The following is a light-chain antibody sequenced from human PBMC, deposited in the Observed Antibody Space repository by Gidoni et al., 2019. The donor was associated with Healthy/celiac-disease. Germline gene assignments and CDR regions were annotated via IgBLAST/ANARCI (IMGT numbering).Light chain of an antibody. CDR2: YAS. J-gene: IGLJ1*01. CDR3: QVWDSSSDHGLGV. V-gene: IGLV3-21*04. Sequence: SYVLTQPPSVSVAPGKTDRLTCGGNNIGSKSVHWYQQQPGQAPVLFIYYASARPSGFPERFSGSNSGNTATLTISRVEAGDEADYYCQVWDSSSDHGLGVFGTGTKVTVL. CDR1: NIGSKS.